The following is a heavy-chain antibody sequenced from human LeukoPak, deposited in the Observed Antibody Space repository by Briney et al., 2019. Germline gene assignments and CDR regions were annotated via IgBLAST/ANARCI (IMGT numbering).Heavy chain of an antibody. CDR1: GFTFSSYA. D-gene: IGHD3-22*01. J-gene: IGHJ6*03. CDR3: ARGRGNYYDSSGYYLDYMDV. CDR2: ISGSGGST. V-gene: IGHV3-23*01. Sequence: GGSLRLSCAASGFTFSSYAMSWVRQAPGKGLEWVSAISGSGGSTYYADSVKGRFTISRDNSKNTLYLQMNSLRAEDTAVYYCARGRGNYYDSSGYYLDYMDVWGKGTTVTASS.